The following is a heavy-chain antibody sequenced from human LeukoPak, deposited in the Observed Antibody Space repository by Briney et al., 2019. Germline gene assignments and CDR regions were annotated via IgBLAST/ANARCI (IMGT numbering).Heavy chain of an antibody. CDR2: IIPIFATA. D-gene: IGHD1-7*01. J-gene: IGHJ4*02. V-gene: IGHV1-69*05. Sequence: ASVKVSCKASGGTFSSYAISWVRQAPGQGLEWMGRIIPIFATANYAQKFQGRVTITTDESTSTAYMELSSVRSEDTAVYHCARVPVSGTHFDYWGQGTLVTVSS. CDR1: GGTFSSYA. CDR3: ARVPVSGTHFDY.